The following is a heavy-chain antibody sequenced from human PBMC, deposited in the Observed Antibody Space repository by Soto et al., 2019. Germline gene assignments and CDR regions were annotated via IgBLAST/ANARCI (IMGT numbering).Heavy chain of an antibody. D-gene: IGHD4-4*01. J-gene: IGHJ4*02. V-gene: IGHV4-31*03. CDR2: IYYTGST. CDR1: GVSVNTGTYY. Sequence: SETLSLTCTVSGVSVNTGTYYWTWIRQHPGKGLEWIGHIYYTGSTNYNPSLKGRVTISLDTFKNQFSLKLTSVTAADTAVYYCARDTSNYELYXDYWGLGTLVTVSS. CDR3: ARDTSNYELYXDY.